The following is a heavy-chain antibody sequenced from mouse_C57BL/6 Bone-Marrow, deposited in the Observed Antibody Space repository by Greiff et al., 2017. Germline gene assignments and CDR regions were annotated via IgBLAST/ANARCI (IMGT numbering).Heavy chain of an antibody. CDR3: GLLWHYYAMDY. CDR1: GYTFTDYY. J-gene: IGHJ4*01. D-gene: IGHD2-1*01. Sequence: VQLQQSGPELVKPGASVKISCKASGYTFTDYYLNWVKQSHGKSLEWIGDINPNNGGTSYNQKFKGKATLTVDKSSSTAYMELRSLTSEDSAVYYCGLLWHYYAMDYWGQGTSVTVSS. V-gene: IGHV1-26*01. CDR2: INPNNGGT.